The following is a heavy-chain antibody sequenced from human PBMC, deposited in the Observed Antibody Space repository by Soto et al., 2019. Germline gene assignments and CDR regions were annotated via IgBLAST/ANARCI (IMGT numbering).Heavy chain of an antibody. CDR1: GYTFTSYG. V-gene: IGHV1-18*01. Sequence: ASVKVSCKASGYTFTSYGISWVRQAPGQGLEWMGWISAYNGNTNYAQKLQGRVTMTTDTSTSTAYMELRSLRSDDTAVYYCARHKPSGAGRIAVALYYFDYWGQGTLVTVSS. J-gene: IGHJ4*02. CDR2: ISAYNGNT. CDR3: ARHKPSGAGRIAVALYYFDY. D-gene: IGHD6-19*01.